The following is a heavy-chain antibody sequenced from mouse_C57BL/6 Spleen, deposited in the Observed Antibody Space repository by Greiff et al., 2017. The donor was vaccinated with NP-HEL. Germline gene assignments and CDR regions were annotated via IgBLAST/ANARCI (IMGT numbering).Heavy chain of an antibody. CDR3: ARCYYYGSKGDWYFDV. D-gene: IGHD1-1*01. J-gene: IGHJ1*03. Sequence: EVQLQQSGPELVKPGASVKISCKASGYTFTDYYMNWVKQSHGKSLEWIGDINPNNGGTSYNQKFKGKATLTVDKSSSTAYMELRSLTSEDSAVYYCARCYYYGSKGDWYFDVWGTGTTVTVSS. V-gene: IGHV1-26*01. CDR2: INPNNGGT. CDR1: GYTFTDYY.